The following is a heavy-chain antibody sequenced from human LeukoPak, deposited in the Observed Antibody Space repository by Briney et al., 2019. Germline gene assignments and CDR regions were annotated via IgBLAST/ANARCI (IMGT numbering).Heavy chain of an antibody. V-gene: IGHV4-39*07. CDR1: GGSISSSSYY. CDR2: IYYSGST. CDR3: ASIPTTDDAFDI. Sequence: SQTLSLTCTVSGGSISSSSYYWGWIRQPPGKGLEWIGSIYYSGSTNYNPSLKSRVTISVDTSKNQFSLKLSSVTAADTAVYYCASIPTTDDAFDIWGQGTMVTVSS. D-gene: IGHD4-11*01. J-gene: IGHJ3*02.